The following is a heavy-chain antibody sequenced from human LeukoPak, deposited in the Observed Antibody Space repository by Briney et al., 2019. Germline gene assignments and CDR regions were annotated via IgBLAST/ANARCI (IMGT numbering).Heavy chain of an antibody. CDR3: ARLHLDYLDL. D-gene: IGHD5-12*01. Sequence: SETLSLTCTVSVGPMSDYYWSWIRQPPGKGLEWIGYSYYTGVTNYNPSLKSRVTISVDTPKRQFTLNLTSVTSADTAVYYCARLHLDYLDLWGQGAVVTVSS. CDR1: VGPMSDYY. V-gene: IGHV4-59*01. CDR2: SYYTGVT. J-gene: IGHJ1*01.